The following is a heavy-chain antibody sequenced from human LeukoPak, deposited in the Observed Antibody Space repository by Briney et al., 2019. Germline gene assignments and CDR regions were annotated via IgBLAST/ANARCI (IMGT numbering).Heavy chain of an antibody. J-gene: IGHJ4*02. CDR3: AKDRGSTGVLVAFDY. V-gene: IGHV3-33*06. Sequence: PGGSLRLSCAASGFTFSDYGMHWVRQAPGKGLEWVAVIWYDGTKKYYADSVKGRFTISRDNSENTLYLQMNSLRAGDTAVYYCAKDRGSTGVLVAFDYWGQGTLVTVSS. CDR1: GFTFSDYG. CDR2: IWYDGTKK. D-gene: IGHD2-8*02.